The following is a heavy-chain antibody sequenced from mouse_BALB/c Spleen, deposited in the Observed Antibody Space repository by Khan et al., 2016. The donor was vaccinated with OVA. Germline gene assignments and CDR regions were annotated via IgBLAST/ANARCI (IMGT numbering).Heavy chain of an antibody. CDR2: INPSNGGT. CDR1: GYTFTSYY. Sequence: QVQLQQSGAELVKPGSSLKISCKASGYTFTSYYMYWVKQRPGQGLEWIGGINPSNGGTHFTEKFKSKATLTVDTSSSTAYMQLSSLTTKDTAVYDCERSGYENPFAYWGQGTLVTVSA. CDR3: ERSGYENPFAY. D-gene: IGHD2-10*02. J-gene: IGHJ3*01. V-gene: IGHV1S81*02.